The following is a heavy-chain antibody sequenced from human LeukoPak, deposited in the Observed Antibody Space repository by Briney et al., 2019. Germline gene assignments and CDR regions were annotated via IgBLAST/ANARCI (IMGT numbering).Heavy chain of an antibody. CDR3: ARGDANVEMATLFGY. CDR2: IYPGDSDT. V-gene: IGHV5-51*01. Sequence: GESLKISCKGSGYSFTSYWIGWVRQMPGKGLEWMGIIYPGDSDTRYSPSFQGQDTISADKSISTAYLQWSSLKASDTAMYYCARGDANVEMATLFGYWGQGTLVTVSS. D-gene: IGHD5-24*01. CDR1: GYSFTSYW. J-gene: IGHJ4*02.